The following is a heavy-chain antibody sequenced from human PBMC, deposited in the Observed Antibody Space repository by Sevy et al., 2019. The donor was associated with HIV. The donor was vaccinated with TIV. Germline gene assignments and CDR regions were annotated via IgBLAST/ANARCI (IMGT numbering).Heavy chain of an antibody. Sequence: GSLRLSCAASGFPFSKYSMSWIRQTPGKGLEWVATFSFGCGQINYADSVKGRFTISRDDSRNTFYLQMNSLRSDDTAIYYCAREGCTRPHDYWGQRTVVTVSS. CDR1: GFPFSKYS. CDR2: FSFGCGQI. V-gene: IGHV3-21*04. CDR3: AREGCTRPHDY. J-gene: IGHJ4*02. D-gene: IGHD2-8*01.